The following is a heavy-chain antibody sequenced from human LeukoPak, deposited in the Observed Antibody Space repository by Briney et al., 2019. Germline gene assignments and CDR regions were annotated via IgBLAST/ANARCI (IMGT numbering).Heavy chain of an antibody. CDR1: GGSISSYY. D-gene: IGHD3-22*01. V-gene: IGHV4-4*07. CDR3: ARVRYSDSSVLTRKRSYYFDY. Sequence: SETLSLTCTVSGGSISSYYWSWIRQPAGKGLGSIGHISTSGSTNYNPSLKSRVTMSVDTSKTQFSLKLSSVTAADTAVYYCARVRYSDSSVLTRKRSYYFDYWGQGTLVTVSS. CDR2: ISTSGST. J-gene: IGHJ4*02.